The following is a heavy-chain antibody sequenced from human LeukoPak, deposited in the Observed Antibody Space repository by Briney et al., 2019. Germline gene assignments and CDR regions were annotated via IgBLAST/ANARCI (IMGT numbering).Heavy chain of an antibody. CDR2: INHSGST. D-gene: IGHD4-23*01. J-gene: IGHJ3*02. V-gene: IGHV4-34*01. CDR3: ARGQTVVTPGYAFDI. Sequence: SETLSLTCAVYGGSCSGYYWSWIRQPPGKGLEWIGEINHSGSTNYNPSLKSRVTISVDTSKNQFSLKLSSVTAADTAVYYCARGQTVVTPGYAFDIWGQGTMVTVSS. CDR1: GGSCSGYY.